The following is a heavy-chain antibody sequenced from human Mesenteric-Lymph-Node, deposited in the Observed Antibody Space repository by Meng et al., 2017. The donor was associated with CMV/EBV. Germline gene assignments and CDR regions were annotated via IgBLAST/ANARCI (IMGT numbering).Heavy chain of an antibody. D-gene: IGHD6-6*01. CDR3: ARGRTVKYSSSPLDS. J-gene: IGHJ4*02. V-gene: IGHV4-59*01. CDR2: VYYIGST. CDR1: GDSFSNYY. Sequence: SETLSLTCTVSGDSFSNYYWSWIRQPPGKGLERIGYVYYIGSTSYNPSLKSRVTISVDTSKSQFSLRLTSVTAADTAVYYCARGRTVKYSSSPLDSWGQGSLVTVSS.